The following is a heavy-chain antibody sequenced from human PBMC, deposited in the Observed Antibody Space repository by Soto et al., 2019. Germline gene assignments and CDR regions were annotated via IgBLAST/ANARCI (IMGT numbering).Heavy chain of an antibody. CDR3: ARVGRLYYDFWSGYPGTFDY. Sequence: ASVKVSCKASGGTFSSYAISWVRQAPGQGXEWMGGIIPIFGTANYAQKFQGRVTITADESTSTAYMELSSLRSEDTAVYYCARVGRLYYDFWSGYPGTFDYWGQGTLVTVSS. CDR1: GGTFSSYA. D-gene: IGHD3-3*01. J-gene: IGHJ4*02. V-gene: IGHV1-69*13. CDR2: IIPIFGTA.